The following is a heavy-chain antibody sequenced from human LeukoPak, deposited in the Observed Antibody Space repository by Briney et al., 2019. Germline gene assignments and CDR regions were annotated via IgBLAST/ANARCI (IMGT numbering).Heavy chain of an antibody. CDR3: ARDSGYYASFDY. CDR2: ISANNGNR. D-gene: IGHD1-26*01. J-gene: IGHJ4*02. V-gene: IGHV1-18*01. Sequence: ASVKVSCKASGYTFTNYGISWVRQAPGQGLEWMGWISANNGNRNYAQKLQDRVGMTTDTSTSTAYMELRSLRSDDTAVYYCARDSGYYASFDYWGQGTLVTVSS. CDR1: GYTFTNYG.